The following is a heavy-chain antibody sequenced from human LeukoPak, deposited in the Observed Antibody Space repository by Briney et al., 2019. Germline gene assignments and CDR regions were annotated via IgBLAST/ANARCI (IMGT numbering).Heavy chain of an antibody. V-gene: IGHV3-23*01. CDR3: AKEIYGDPTGGRFQH. CDR2: ISGSGGST. J-gene: IGHJ1*01. CDR1: GFTFSNYA. D-gene: IGHD4-17*01. Sequence: GGSLRLSCAASGFTFSNYAMSWVRQAPGKGLEWVSVISGSGGSTYYADSVEGRFTVSRDNSKNTLYLQMNSLRAEDTAVFYCAKEIYGDPTGGRFQHWGQGTLVTVSS.